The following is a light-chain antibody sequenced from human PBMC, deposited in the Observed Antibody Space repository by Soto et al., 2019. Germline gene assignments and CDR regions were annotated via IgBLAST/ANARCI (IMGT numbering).Light chain of an antibody. J-gene: IGLJ1*01. Sequence: QSALAQPASVSGSPGQSITISCTGTTSDIAGYNYVSWYQQHPGKAPKLLIYEVTSRASGVSHRFSGSKSGNTASLTISGLQAEDEAEYYCNSYTSASFYVFGTVTKLTVL. V-gene: IGLV2-14*01. CDR1: TSDIAGYNY. CDR3: NSYTSASFYV. CDR2: EVT.